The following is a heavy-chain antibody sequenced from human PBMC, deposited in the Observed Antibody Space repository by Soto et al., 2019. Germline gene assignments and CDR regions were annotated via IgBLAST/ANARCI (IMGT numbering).Heavy chain of an antibody. Sequence: SESLSLSCTVSGGSISSYHWSWIRQPPGEGLEWIGSIYYSGSTNYNPSLKSRVTISADTSKNQFSLNLRSVTTAYTAVYYCARGQFNILTGYYIDYWGQGTLVTVS. V-gene: IGHV4-59*01. CDR2: IYYSGST. CDR3: ARGQFNILTGYYIDY. CDR1: GGSISSYH. J-gene: IGHJ4*02. D-gene: IGHD3-9*01.